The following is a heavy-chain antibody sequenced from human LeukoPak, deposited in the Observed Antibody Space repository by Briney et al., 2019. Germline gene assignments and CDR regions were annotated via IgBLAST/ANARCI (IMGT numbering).Heavy chain of an antibody. V-gene: IGHV4-34*01. CDR2: INHGGRT. J-gene: IGHJ4*02. Sequence: SETLSLTCAVYGGSFRGYYFSWIRQPPGKGLEWIAEINHGGRTNYTPSLKSRVAISVDTSQKQFYLKLSSVTAADTAVYYCARGPYIRSYLDYWGQGTLVAVSS. D-gene: IGHD1-26*01. CDR3: ARGPYIRSYLDY. CDR1: GGSFRGYY.